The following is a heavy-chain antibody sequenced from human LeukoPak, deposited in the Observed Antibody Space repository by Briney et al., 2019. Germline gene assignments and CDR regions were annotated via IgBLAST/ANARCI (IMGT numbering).Heavy chain of an antibody. CDR2: ISWNSGSI. D-gene: IGHD6-13*01. Sequence: PGGSLRLSCAASGFTFDDYAMHWVRQAPGNGLEWVSGISWNSGSIGYADSVKGRFTISRDNAKNSLYLQMNSLRAEDTALYYCARIRISAAAYYFDYWGQGTLVTVSS. V-gene: IGHV3-9*01. CDR3: ARIRISAAAYYFDY. J-gene: IGHJ4*02. CDR1: GFTFDDYA.